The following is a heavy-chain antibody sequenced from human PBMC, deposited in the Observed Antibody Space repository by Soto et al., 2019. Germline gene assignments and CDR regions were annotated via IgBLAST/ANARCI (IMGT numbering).Heavy chain of an antibody. CDR2: ISWNSGSI. CDR3: AKVLRYYYDSSGYYSAY. J-gene: IGHJ4*02. Sequence: SGGSLRLSCAASGFTFDDYAMHWVRQAPGKGLEWVSGISWNSGSIGYADSVKGRFTISRDNSKNTLYLQMNSLRAEDTAVYYCAKVLRYYYDSSGYYSAYWGQGTLVTVSS. CDR1: GFTFDDYA. V-gene: IGHV3-9*01. D-gene: IGHD3-22*01.